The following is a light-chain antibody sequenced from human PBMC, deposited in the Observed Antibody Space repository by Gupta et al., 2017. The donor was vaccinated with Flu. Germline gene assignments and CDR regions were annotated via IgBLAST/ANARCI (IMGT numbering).Light chain of an antibody. J-gene: IGKJ5*01. Sequence: EIVMTQSPATLSGSQGDRATRAGRASQSVSSNLGWYQQKPGQPPRLLIYGASTRARGSTVRFSGGGSATDFTLTISGRQYEDFAVYYEQQDNTSITFGQGTQLESK. CDR3: QQDNTSIT. CDR1: QSVSSN. V-gene: IGKV3-15*01. CDR2: GAS.